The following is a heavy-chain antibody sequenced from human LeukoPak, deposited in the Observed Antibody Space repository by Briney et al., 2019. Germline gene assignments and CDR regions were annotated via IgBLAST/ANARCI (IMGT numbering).Heavy chain of an antibody. J-gene: IGHJ5*02. CDR1: GVSISAYY. V-gene: IGHV4-59*05. CDR3: ASAYCDTGICYTGSFDR. Sequence: PSETLSLTCSVSGVSISAYYWSWIRQPAGKGLEWIGRIYPGESIYASENTYYNPSLKSRVTISIDTSKNQFSLKLRSVTAADTAVYYCASAYCDTGICYTGSFDRWGQGTLVTVSS. D-gene: IGHD2-21*01. CDR2: IYPGESIYASENT.